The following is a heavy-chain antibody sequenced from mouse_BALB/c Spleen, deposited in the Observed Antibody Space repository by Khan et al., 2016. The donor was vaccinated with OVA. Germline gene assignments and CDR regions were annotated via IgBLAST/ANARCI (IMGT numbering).Heavy chain of an antibody. J-gene: IGHJ3*01. Sequence: QVQLKESGAELARPGASVKLSCKTSGYTFTDSYINWVKQRPGQGLEWIGEIYPGSGDTYYNEKFKGKATLTADKSSSTAYMQLSSLTSEDSSIYVCAIMYYFGYTSAYWGQGTLVTVSA. V-gene: IGHV1-77*01. CDR2: IYPGSGDT. CDR3: AIMYYFGYTSAY. CDR1: GYTFTDSY. D-gene: IGHD1-2*01.